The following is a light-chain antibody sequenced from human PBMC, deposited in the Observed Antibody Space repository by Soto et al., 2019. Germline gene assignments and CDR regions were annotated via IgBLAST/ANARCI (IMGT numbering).Light chain of an antibody. CDR1: QSISSS. CDR3: QQRSNWPRT. J-gene: IGKJ1*01. Sequence: DIVLTQSPVTLSLSPGERATLSCRASQSISSSLAWYQQKPGQAPRLLIYNAANRATGIPARFSGSGSGTDFTLTISSLEPEDFAVYYCQQRSNWPRTFGQGTKVEIK. CDR2: NAA. V-gene: IGKV3-11*01.